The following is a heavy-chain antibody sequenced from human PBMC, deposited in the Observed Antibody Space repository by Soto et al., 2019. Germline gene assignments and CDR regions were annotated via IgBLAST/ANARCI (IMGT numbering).Heavy chain of an antibody. CDR3: ARGPYTSGWFAFDY. D-gene: IGHD6-19*01. CDR2: IYNNANT. V-gene: IGHV4-4*07. Sequence: SETLSLTCTVSGGSIISQYWSWIRQPAGKGLEWIGRIYNNANTNYNPSLKGRVTMSVDTSKNQFSLKLSSVTAAETAVYYCARGPYTSGWFAFDYWGQGTLVTVSS. J-gene: IGHJ4*02. CDR1: GGSIISQY.